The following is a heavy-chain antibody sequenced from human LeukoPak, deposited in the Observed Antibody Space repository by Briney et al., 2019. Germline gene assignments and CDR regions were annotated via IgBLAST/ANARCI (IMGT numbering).Heavy chain of an antibody. CDR1: GYTFTGYY. Sequence: ASVKVSCKASGYTFTGYYMHWVRQAPGQGLEWMGWINPNSGGTNYAQKFQGRVTITADESTSTAYMELSSLRSEDTAVYYCARGAYDSSGYYFSDYWGQGTLVTVSS. J-gene: IGHJ4*02. D-gene: IGHD3-22*01. CDR2: INPNSGGT. CDR3: ARGAYDSSGYYFSDY. V-gene: IGHV1-2*02.